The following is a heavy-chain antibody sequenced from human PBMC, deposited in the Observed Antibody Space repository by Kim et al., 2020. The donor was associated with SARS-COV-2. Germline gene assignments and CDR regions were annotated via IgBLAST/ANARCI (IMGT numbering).Heavy chain of an antibody. J-gene: IGHJ5*02. D-gene: IGHD2-2*03. V-gene: IGHV1-46*01. CDR2: IDPSGVST. CDR1: GYTFSRYH. CDR3: ARTLSINGWLQP. Sequence: ASVKVSCKPSGYTFSRYHIYWLRQIPGQGLEWLGMIDPSGVSTTYGKKFQGRLTMTGDTSTTTVYMELRSLRFEDTALYYCARTLSINGWLQPWGQGTLV.